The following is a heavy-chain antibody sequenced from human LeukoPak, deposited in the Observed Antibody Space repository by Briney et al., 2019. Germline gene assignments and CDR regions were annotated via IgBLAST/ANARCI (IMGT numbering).Heavy chain of an antibody. CDR1: GFTFSSYS. CDR3: ARDRRWLQLFSY. V-gene: IGHV3-21*01. D-gene: IGHD5-24*01. CDR2: ISSSSSYI. J-gene: IGHJ4*02. Sequence: GGSLRLSCAASGFTFSSYSMTWVRQAPGKGLEWVSSISSSSSYIYYADSVKGRFTISRDNAKNSLYLQMNSLRAEDTAVYYCARDRRWLQLFSYWGQGTLVTVSS.